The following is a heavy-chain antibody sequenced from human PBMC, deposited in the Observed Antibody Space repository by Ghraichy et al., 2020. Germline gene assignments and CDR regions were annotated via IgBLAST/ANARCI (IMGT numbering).Heavy chain of an antibody. Sequence: GGSLRLSCAASGFNLSDYIMNWVRQAPGKGLEWVSHISRSSRTISYADSVKGRFTVSRDNDKKSVFLQMNSLRDEDTAVYYCARASRVVRFYYYDALDVWGPGTTVTVSS. J-gene: IGHJ6*02. D-gene: IGHD4-23*01. V-gene: IGHV3-48*02. CDR2: ISRSSRTI. CDR1: GFNLSDYI. CDR3: ARASRVVRFYYYDALDV.